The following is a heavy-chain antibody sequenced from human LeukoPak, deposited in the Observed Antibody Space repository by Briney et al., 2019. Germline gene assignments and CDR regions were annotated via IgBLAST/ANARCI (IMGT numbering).Heavy chain of an antibody. Sequence: ASVKVSCKASGGTFSSYTISWVRQAPGQGLEWMGRIIPILGVANYAQKFQGRVTITADKSTSTAYMELSSLRSEDTAVYYCARGNTVVPGAIPGDWFDPWGQGTLVTVSS. CDR3: ARGNTVVPGAIPGDWFDP. V-gene: IGHV1-69*02. J-gene: IGHJ5*02. D-gene: IGHD2-2*01. CDR1: GGTFSSYT. CDR2: IIPILGVA.